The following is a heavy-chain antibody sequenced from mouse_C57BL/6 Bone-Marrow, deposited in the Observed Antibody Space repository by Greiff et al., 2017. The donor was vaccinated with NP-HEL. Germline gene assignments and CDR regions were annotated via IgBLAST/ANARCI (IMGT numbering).Heavy chain of an antibody. CDR3: ARGATVRDFDY. Sequence: QVQLQQPGAELVMPGASVKLSCKASGYTFTSYWMHWVKQRPGQGLEWIGEIDPSDSYTNYTQQFKGKSTLTVDKSSSTAYMQLSSLTSEDSAVDYCARGATVRDFDYWGQGTTLTVSS. D-gene: IGHD1-1*01. CDR2: IDPSDSYT. V-gene: IGHV1-69*01. CDR1: GYTFTSYW. J-gene: IGHJ2*01.